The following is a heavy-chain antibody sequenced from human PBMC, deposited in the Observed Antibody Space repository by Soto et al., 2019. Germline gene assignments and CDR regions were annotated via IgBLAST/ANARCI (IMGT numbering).Heavy chain of an antibody. CDR1: GFTFSSYA. J-gene: IGHJ6*02. CDR3: AKDLSIAAASGYGMDV. D-gene: IGHD6-13*01. Sequence: HPGGSLRLSCAASGFTFSSYAMSWVRQAPGKGLEWVSAISGSGGSTYYADSVKGRFTISRDNSKNTLYLQMNSLRAEDTAVYYCAKDLSIAAASGYGMDVWGQGTTVTVSS. V-gene: IGHV3-23*01. CDR2: ISGSGGST.